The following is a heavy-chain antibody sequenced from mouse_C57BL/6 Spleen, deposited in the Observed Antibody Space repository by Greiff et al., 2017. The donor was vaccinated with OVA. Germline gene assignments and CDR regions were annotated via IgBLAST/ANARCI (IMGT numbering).Heavy chain of an antibody. Sequence: QVQLQQPGAELVKPGASVKLSCKASGYTFTSYWMQWVKQRPGQGLEWIGEIDPSDSYTNYNQKFKGKATLTVDTSSSTAYMQLSSLTSEDSAVYYCAREPLFTTVVAGGAYWGQGTLVTVSA. CDR3: AREPLFTTVVAGGAY. CDR1: GYTFTSYW. V-gene: IGHV1-50*01. J-gene: IGHJ3*01. D-gene: IGHD1-1*01. CDR2: IDPSDSYT.